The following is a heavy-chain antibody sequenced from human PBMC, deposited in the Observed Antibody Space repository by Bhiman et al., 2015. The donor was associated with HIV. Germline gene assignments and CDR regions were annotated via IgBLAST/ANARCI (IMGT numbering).Heavy chain of an antibody. CDR3: ASQQLAPDY. CDR1: GFTLSSYS. CDR2: ISSSSSTI. Sequence: EVQLVESGGGLVQPGGSLRLSCAASGFTLSSYSMNWVRQAPGKGLEWVSYISSSSSTIYYADSVKGRFTISRDNAKNSLYLEMNSLRAEDTAVYYCASQQLAPDYWGQGTLVTVSS. V-gene: IGHV3-48*01. J-gene: IGHJ4*02. D-gene: IGHD6-13*01.